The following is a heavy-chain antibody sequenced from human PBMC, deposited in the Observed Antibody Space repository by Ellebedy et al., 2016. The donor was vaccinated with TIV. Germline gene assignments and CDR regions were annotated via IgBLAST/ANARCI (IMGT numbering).Heavy chain of an antibody. Sequence: GESLKISCVASGLTFRTYAMAWVRQAPGKGLEWVSGITHSGGQTSYADSVKGRFTISRNLNTVYLQMDSLRVEDGAVYYCAKDKNYDPSPGFRQYQYDYGLEAWGQGTAVTVSS. CDR3: AKDKNYDPSPGFRQYQYDYGLEA. D-gene: IGHD3/OR15-3a*01. CDR2: ITHSGGQT. V-gene: IGHV3-23*01. J-gene: IGHJ6*02. CDR1: GLTFRTYA.